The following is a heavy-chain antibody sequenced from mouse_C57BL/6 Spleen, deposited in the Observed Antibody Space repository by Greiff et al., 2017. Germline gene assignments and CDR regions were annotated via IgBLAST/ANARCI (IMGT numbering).Heavy chain of an antibody. CDR1: GFTFTDYY. J-gene: IGHJ1*03. CDR2: IRNKANGYTT. Sequence: EVNVVESGGGLVQPGGSLSLSCAASGFTFTDYYMSWVRQPPGKALEWLGFIRNKANGYTTEYSASVKGRFTISRDNSQSILYLQMNALRAEDSATYYCARRTTVVGWYFDVWGTGTTVTVSS. CDR3: ARRTTVVGWYFDV. V-gene: IGHV7-3*01. D-gene: IGHD1-1*01.